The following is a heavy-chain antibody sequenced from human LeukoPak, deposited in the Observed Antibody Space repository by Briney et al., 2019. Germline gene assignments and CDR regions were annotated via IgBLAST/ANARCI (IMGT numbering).Heavy chain of an antibody. D-gene: IGHD3-16*02. CDR2: IYHSGST. Sequence: SETLSLTCAVSGGSISRGVYSWSWIRQPPGKCLECIGYIYHSGSTYYNPSLKSRFTISVDRSKNPFSLKLRSVTPADTAVYYCARAKGLGALVAFDIWGQGTMVTVSS. J-gene: IGHJ3*02. CDR3: ARAKGLGALVAFDI. CDR1: GGSISRGVYS. V-gene: IGHV4-30-2*01.